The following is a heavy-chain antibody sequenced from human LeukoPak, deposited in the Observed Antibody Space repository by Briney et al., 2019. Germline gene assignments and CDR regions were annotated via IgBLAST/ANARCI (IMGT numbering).Heavy chain of an antibody. CDR3: ARKSASGNYPLDY. CDR1: GFNFDSYS. D-gene: IGHD3-10*01. J-gene: IGHJ4*02. CDR2: MSADSATT. V-gene: IGHV3-23*01. Sequence: GGSLRLSCAASGFNFDSYSMTWVRQAPGKGLEWVSVMSADSATTFDADSVKGRFTISRDNAKNTVFLQMSSLRAEDTALYYCARKSASGNYPLDYWGQGTLVTVSS.